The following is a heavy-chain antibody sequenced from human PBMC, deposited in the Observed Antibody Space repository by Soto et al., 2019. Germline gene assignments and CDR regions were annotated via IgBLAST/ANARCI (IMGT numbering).Heavy chain of an antibody. CDR1: GGTFSSYA. CDR3: ASNSWGDYVSYYYYGMDV. D-gene: IGHD4-17*01. CDR2: IIPIFGTA. V-gene: IGHV1-69*13. J-gene: IGHJ6*02. Sequence: SVKVSCKASGGTFSSYAISWVRQAPGQGLEWMGGIIPIFGTANYAQKFQGRVTITADESTSTAYMELSSLRSEDTAVYYCASNSWGDYVSYYYYGMDVWGQGTTVTVSS.